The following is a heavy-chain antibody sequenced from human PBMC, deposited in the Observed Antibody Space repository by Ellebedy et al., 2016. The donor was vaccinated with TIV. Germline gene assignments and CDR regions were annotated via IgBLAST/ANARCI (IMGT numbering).Heavy chain of an antibody. J-gene: IGHJ5*02. D-gene: IGHD2-15*01. CDR1: GFSFRDYY. CDR3: AKVVKGSLDP. V-gene: IGHV3-11*01. CDR2: ISHNGATI. Sequence: GGSLRLXXAASGFSFRDYYMSWIRQAPGKGLEWVSYISHNGATIYYTDSVKGRFTISRDNAKNSLYLQMNSLRAEDTAVYYCAKVVKGSLDPWGQGTLVTVSS.